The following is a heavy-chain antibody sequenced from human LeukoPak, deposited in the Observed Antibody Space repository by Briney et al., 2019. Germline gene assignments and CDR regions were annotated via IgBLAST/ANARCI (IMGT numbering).Heavy chain of an antibody. D-gene: IGHD4-23*01. V-gene: IGHV4-34*01. Sequence: SETLSLTCAVYGGSFSDYYWNWIRQPPGKGPGWIGEINDRGTTNHNPSLKSRVAILVDTSKNQFSLRLSSVTAADTAVYYCARGFRGNSRGSFDIWGQGTMVTVSS. J-gene: IGHJ3*02. CDR2: INDRGTT. CDR3: ARGFRGNSRGSFDI. CDR1: GGSFSDYY.